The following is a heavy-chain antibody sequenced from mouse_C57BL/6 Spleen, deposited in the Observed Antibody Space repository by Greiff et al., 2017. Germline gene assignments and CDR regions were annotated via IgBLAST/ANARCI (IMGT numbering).Heavy chain of an antibody. Sequence: EVKLMESGGGLVQPGGSLSLSCAASGFTFTDYYMSWVRQPPGKALEWLGFIRNKANGYTTEYSASVKGRFTISRDNSQSILYLQMNALRAEDSATYYCARSPYYGSSPLYWYFDVWGTGTTVTVSS. CDR1: GFTFTDYY. J-gene: IGHJ1*03. D-gene: IGHD1-1*01. CDR2: IRNKANGYTT. V-gene: IGHV7-3*01. CDR3: ARSPYYGSSPLYWYFDV.